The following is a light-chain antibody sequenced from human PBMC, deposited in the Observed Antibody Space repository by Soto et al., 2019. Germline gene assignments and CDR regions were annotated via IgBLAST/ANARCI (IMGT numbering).Light chain of an antibody. V-gene: IGLV2-8*01. CDR2: DVS. CDR3: SSYAGSNSYV. Sequence: QSVLAQPPSASGSPGQSVTISCTGTSSDVGGYNFVSWYQHHPGKAPKLMIFDVSERPSGVPDRFSGSKSGNTASLTVSGLQAEDEAHYYCSSYAGSNSYVFGAGTKVNV. J-gene: IGLJ1*01. CDR1: SSDVGGYNF.